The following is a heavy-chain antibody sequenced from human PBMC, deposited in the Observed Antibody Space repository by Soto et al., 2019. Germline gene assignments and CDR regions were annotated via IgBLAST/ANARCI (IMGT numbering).Heavy chain of an antibody. D-gene: IGHD3-3*01. CDR2: ISGSGGST. CDR3: SKDHGRIGYYDFWSGYNTVDY. J-gene: IGHJ4*02. CDR1: GFTFSSYA. V-gene: IGHV3-23*01. Sequence: GGPLRLSCAASGFTFSSYAMSWVRQAPGKGLEWVSAISGSGGSTYYADSVKGRFTISRDNSKNTLYLQMNSLRAEDTAVYYCSKDHGRIGYYDFWSGYNTVDYWGQGTLVTVSS.